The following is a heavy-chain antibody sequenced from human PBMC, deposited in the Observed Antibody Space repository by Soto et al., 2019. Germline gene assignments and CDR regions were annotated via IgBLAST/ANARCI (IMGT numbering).Heavy chain of an antibody. V-gene: IGHV2-5*02. CDR1: GFSLTTSGVG. CDR3: AHRVLRTVFGLVTTTAIYFDF. J-gene: IGHJ4*02. CDR2: IYWDDDK. D-gene: IGHD3-3*01. Sequence: QITLNESGPTVVRPTETLTLTCRFSGFSLTTSGVGVGWIRQSPGKAPEWLALIYWDDDKRYSASLESTLTITKNTSKNQVVLTVSDLDPTDTATYYCAHRVLRTVFGLVTTTAIYFDFWGQGTPVAVSS.